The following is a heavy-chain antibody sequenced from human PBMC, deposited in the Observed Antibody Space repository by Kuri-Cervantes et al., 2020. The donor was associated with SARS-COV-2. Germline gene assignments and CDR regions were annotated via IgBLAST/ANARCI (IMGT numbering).Heavy chain of an antibody. Sequence: GSLRLSCAVYGGSFSGYYWSWIRQPPGKGLEWIGEINHSGSTNYNPSLKSRVTISVDTSKNQFTLKLSSVTAADTAVYYCARNPNSGPFDYRGQGTRVTVSS. CDR1: GGSFSGYY. J-gene: IGHJ4*02. CDR3: ARNPNSGPFDY. D-gene: IGHD6-19*01. V-gene: IGHV4-34*01. CDR2: INHSGST.